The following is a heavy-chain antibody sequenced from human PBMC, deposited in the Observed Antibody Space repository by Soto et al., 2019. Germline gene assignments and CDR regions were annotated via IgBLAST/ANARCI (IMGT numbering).Heavy chain of an antibody. V-gene: IGHV3-23*01. Sequence: GGSLRLSCAASGFTFGTYAMAWVRQAPGRGLEWVSALSSSGGNTYYADSVKGRFTISRDNSKNTLYLQMNSLRAEDTAVYYCAKKLGYWGQGTLVTVSS. J-gene: IGHJ4*02. CDR2: LSSSGGNT. CDR3: AKKLGY. CDR1: GFTFGTYA. D-gene: IGHD3-3*01.